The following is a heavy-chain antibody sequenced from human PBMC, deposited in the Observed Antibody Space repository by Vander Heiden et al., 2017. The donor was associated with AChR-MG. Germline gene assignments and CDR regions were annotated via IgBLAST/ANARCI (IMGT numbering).Heavy chain of an antibody. D-gene: IGHD2-15*01. V-gene: IGHV3-30-3*01. Sequence: QAQLVESGGGVVQPGRSLRLSCAVSGVPFSRYAMHWHRPATGKGVEWVAVISYDGSNEYYADSVKGQFTISRDNSKNTLYLQMNSLRAEDTALYYCARAVVVAITYHFDHWGQGTLVTVSS. J-gene: IGHJ4*02. CDR3: ARAVVVAITYHFDH. CDR2: ISYDGSNE. CDR1: GVPFSRYA.